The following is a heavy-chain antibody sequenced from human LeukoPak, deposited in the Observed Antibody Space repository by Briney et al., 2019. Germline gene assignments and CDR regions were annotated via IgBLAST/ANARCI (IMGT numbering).Heavy chain of an antibody. CDR2: IYYSGST. CDR3: ARARNYYHSSDYYYEGDAFDI. CDR1: GGSISSYH. Sequence: SGTLSLTCTVSGGSISSYHWSWIRQPPAKGLECIGFIYYSGSTNYNPSLKSRVTISVDTSKNQFSLKLSSVTAADTAVYYCARARNYYHSSDYYYEGDAFDIWGQGTMVTVSS. D-gene: IGHD3-22*01. J-gene: IGHJ3*02. V-gene: IGHV4-59*01.